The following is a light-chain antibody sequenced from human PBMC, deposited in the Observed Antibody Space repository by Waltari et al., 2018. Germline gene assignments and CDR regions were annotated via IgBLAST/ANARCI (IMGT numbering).Light chain of an antibody. CDR3: HQRSLWPWT. CDR2: DAS. CDR1: QTVSTY. V-gene: IGKV3-11*01. J-gene: IGKJ1*01. Sequence: IVLTRSPATLSLSPGERATLSCRASQTVSTYLAWFQQKPGQAPRLLIYDASNRAPGIPARFSGSGSGTDFSLTISSLEPEDFAVYYCHQRSLWPWTFGQGTKVAIK.